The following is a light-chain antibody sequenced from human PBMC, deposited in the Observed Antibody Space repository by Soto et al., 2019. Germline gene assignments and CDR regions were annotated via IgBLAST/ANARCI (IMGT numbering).Light chain of an antibody. CDR2: DAS. J-gene: IGKJ5*01. CDR1: RTVDSTY. V-gene: IGKV3-11*01. CDR3: QQRSNWPPIT. Sequence: EIVMTQSPGTLSLSPGPRAPISCRARRTVDSTYLAWYQQKPGRAPRLLIYDASNRATGIPARFSGSGSGTDFTLTISSLEPEDFAVYYCQQRSNWPPITFGQGTRLEIK.